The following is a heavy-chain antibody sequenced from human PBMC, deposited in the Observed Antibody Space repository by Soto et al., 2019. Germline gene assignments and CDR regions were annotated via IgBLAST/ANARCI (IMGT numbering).Heavy chain of an antibody. D-gene: IGHD2-15*01. V-gene: IGHV4-34*01. J-gene: IGHJ5*02. CDR2: INHSGST. CDR3: ARNRDIVGQFDP. CDR1: GVSFSGYY. Sequence: SETLSITCAFYGVSFSGYYWSWIRQPPGKGLEWIGEINHSGSTNYNPSLKSRVTISVDTSKNQFSLKLSSVTAEDTAVYYCARNRDIVGQFDPWGQGTLVTVSS.